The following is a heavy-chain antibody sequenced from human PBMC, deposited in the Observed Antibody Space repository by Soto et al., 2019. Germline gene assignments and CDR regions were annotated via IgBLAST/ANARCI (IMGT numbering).Heavy chain of an antibody. CDR2: ISPNNGDT. CDR1: GYTFTGYY. CDR3: ARGGAPTGYDFWSGYYWPAFDI. Sequence: GASVKVSCKASGYTFTGYYMNWVRQAPGQGLEWMGWISPNNGDTNYAQKFQGRVTMTTDTSTSTAYMELRSLRSDDTAVYYCARGGAPTGYDFWSGYYWPAFDIWGQGTMVTVSS. V-gene: IGHV1-18*04. D-gene: IGHD3-3*01. J-gene: IGHJ3*02.